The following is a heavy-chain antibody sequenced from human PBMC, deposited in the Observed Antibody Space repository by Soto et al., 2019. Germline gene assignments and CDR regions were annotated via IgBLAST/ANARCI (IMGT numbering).Heavy chain of an antibody. CDR2: IWYDGSNK. Sequence: QMHLVESGGGVVQPGRSLRLSCAASGLTLSNYGMHWVRQAPGKGLEWVAVIWYDGSNKYYADSVKGRFTISRDNSKNTLYLQVNSLRAEDTAVYYCSRGGGGGLFDLWGQGTFVTVSS. V-gene: IGHV3-33*01. J-gene: IGHJ5*02. CDR3: SRGGGGGLFDL. CDR1: GLTLSNYG. D-gene: IGHD2-21*01.